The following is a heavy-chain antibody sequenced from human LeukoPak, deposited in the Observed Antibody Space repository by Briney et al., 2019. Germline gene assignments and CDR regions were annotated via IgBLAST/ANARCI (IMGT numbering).Heavy chain of an antibody. J-gene: IGHJ4*02. CDR3: AKDGFWTSRTSYHGAHFFDH. D-gene: IGHD3/OR15-3a*01. Sequence: GGSLRPSCAASGFTFRSYGIHWVRQAPGKGLEWVACISFDGSNTYYVDSVKGRFTISRDNLKNTLYLQMSSLRPEDTALYYCAKDGFWTSRTSYHGAHFFDHWGQGIQVTVSS. CDR1: GFTFRSYG. V-gene: IGHV3-30*18. CDR2: ISFDGSNT.